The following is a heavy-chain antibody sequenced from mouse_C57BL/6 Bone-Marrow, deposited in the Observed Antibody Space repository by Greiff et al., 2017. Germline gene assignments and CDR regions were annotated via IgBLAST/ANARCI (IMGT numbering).Heavy chain of an antibody. CDR2: ISSGSSTI. J-gene: IGHJ1*03. CDR3: YYGSSEDWYFDV. V-gene: IGHV5-17*01. Sequence: EVKLVESGGGLVKPGGSLKLSCAASGFTFSDYGMHWVRQAPEKGLEWVAYISSGSSTIYYADTVKGRFTISRDNAKNTLFLQMTSLRSEDTAMYYCYYGSSEDWYFDVWGTGTTVTVSS. CDR1: GFTFSDYG. D-gene: IGHD1-1*01.